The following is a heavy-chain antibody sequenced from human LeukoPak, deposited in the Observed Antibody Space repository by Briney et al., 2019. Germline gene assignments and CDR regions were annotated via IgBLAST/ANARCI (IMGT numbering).Heavy chain of an antibody. Sequence: KASETLSLTCTVSGGSISSYYWSWIRQPPGKGLERIGYIYYSGSTNYNPSLKSRVTISVDTSKNQFSLKLSSVTAADTAVYYCAGSGIAVAGTGPIDYWGQGTLVTVSS. D-gene: IGHD6-19*01. CDR1: GGSISSYY. CDR3: AGSGIAVAGTGPIDY. J-gene: IGHJ4*02. V-gene: IGHV4-59*01. CDR2: IYYSGST.